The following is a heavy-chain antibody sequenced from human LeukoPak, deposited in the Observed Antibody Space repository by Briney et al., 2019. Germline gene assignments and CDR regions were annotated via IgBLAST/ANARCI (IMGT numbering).Heavy chain of an antibody. D-gene: IGHD2-15*01. CDR2: IIPILGIA. CDR3: ARDESCSGGSCYSDYYYGMDV. J-gene: IGHJ6*02. Sequence: GSSVKVSCKASGGTFSSYAISWVRQAPGQGLEWMGRIIPILGIANYAQKFQGRVTITADKSTSTAYMELSSLRSEDTAVYYCARDESCSGGSCYSDYYYGMDVWAKGPRSPSP. CDR1: GGTFSSYA. V-gene: IGHV1-69*04.